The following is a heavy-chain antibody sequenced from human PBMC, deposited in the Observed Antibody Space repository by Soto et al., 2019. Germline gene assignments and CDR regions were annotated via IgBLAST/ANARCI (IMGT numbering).Heavy chain of an antibody. J-gene: IGHJ5*02. Sequence: SETLSLTCAVSGGSISSSNWWSWVRQPPGKGLEWIGESYHSGSTNYNPSLKSRVTISVDKSKNQFSLKLSSVTAADTAVYYCARSTQIAAAAGGNWFDPWGQGTLVTVSS. CDR3: ARSTQIAAAAGGNWFDP. V-gene: IGHV4-4*02. CDR2: SYHSGST. CDR1: GGSISSSNW. D-gene: IGHD6-13*01.